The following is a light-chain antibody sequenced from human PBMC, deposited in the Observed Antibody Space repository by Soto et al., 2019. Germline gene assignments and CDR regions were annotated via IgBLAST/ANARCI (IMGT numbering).Light chain of an antibody. Sequence: DIQMTQSPSSLSASVGDRVTIICRASQSVSSYLNWYQQKPGEAPKLLIYAASSLQSGAPSRFSASGSGTDFSLTISSLQPEDFATYYCQESYDRKTFGQGTKVEMK. CDR2: AAS. CDR1: QSVSSY. CDR3: QESYDRKT. V-gene: IGKV1-39*01. J-gene: IGKJ1*01.